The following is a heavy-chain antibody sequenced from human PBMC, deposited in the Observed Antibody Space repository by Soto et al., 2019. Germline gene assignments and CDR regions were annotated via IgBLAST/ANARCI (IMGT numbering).Heavy chain of an antibody. CDR3: ARWEQPLFDY. CDR1: GFTVSAYT. J-gene: IGHJ4*02. D-gene: IGHD1-26*01. CDR2: ISSDGNHK. V-gene: IGHV3-30-3*01. Sequence: QVQLVESGGGVVQPGRSLRLSCAASGFTVSAYTMHWVRQAPGKGLEWVAVISSDGNHKYYTDSVKGRFTISRDTSTNTLYLQMTSLRAEDTVVYYCARWEQPLFDYWGQGTLVTVSS.